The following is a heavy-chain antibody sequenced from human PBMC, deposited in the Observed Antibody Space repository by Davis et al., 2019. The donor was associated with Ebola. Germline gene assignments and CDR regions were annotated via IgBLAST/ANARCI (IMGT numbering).Heavy chain of an antibody. CDR3: ASGLVRGESYWYFDL. Sequence: SVKVSCNASGGTFSSYAISWVRQAPGQGLEWMGGIIPILGIASYAQKFQGRVTITADESTSTAYMELSSLRSEDTAVYYCASGLVRGESYWYFDLWGRGTLVTVSS. CDR2: IIPILGIA. CDR1: GGTFSSYA. D-gene: IGHD6-6*01. J-gene: IGHJ2*01. V-gene: IGHV1-69*10.